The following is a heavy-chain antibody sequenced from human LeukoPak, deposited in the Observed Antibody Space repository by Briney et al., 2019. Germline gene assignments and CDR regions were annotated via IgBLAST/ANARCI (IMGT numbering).Heavy chain of an antibody. Sequence: GESLKISCKGSGYSFTSYWIGWVRQMPGKGLEWMGIIYPRDSDTRYSPSFQGQVTISADKSISTAYLQWSSLRASDTAMYYCARRTLGYSYGYYFDCWGQGTLVTVSS. CDR3: ARRTLGYSYGYYFDC. J-gene: IGHJ4*02. CDR1: GYSFTSYW. D-gene: IGHD5-18*01. V-gene: IGHV5-51*01. CDR2: IYPRDSDT.